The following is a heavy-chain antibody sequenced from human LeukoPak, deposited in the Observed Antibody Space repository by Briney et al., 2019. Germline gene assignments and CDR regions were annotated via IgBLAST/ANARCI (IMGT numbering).Heavy chain of an antibody. CDR3: AKGTPSYCSGGSCYSDYFDY. Sequence: PGGSLRLSCAASGFTFSSYAMSWVRQAPGKGLEWVSAISGSGGSTYYADSVKGRFTISRDNSKNTLYLQMNSLRAEDTAVYYRAKGTPSYCSGGSCYSDYFDYWGQGTLVTVSS. CDR2: ISGSGGST. V-gene: IGHV3-23*01. J-gene: IGHJ4*02. D-gene: IGHD2-15*01. CDR1: GFTFSSYA.